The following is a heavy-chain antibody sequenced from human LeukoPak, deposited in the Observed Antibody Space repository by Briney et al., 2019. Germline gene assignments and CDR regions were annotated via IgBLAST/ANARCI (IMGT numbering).Heavy chain of an antibody. CDR2: ISGSGGIT. V-gene: IGHV3-23*01. CDR3: ARSSGSYYGYMDV. CDR1: GFIFSSYP. D-gene: IGHD1-26*01. J-gene: IGHJ6*03. Sequence: GESLRLSCAASGFIFSSYPMSWVRQAPGKGLEWVSGISGSGGITSYADSVKGRFTISRDNSKNTLYLQMNSLRAEDTAVYYCARSSGSYYGYMDVWGKGTTVTVSS.